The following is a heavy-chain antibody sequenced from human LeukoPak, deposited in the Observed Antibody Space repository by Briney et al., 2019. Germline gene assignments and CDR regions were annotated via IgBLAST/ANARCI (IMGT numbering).Heavy chain of an antibody. V-gene: IGHV3-21*01. J-gene: IGHJ4*02. Sequence: GGSLRLSCAASGFTFSTYSMNWVRQAPGKGLEWVSTISSGGRYIYYADSVKGRFTISRDNSKNTLYLQMNSLRAEDTAVYYCARDLAKQQLVRAFDYWGQGTLVTVSS. CDR3: ARDLAKQQLVRAFDY. D-gene: IGHD6-13*01. CDR2: ISSGGRYI. CDR1: GFTFSTYS.